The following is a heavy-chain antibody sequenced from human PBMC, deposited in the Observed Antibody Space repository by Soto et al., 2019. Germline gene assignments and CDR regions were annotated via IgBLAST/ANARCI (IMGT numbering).Heavy chain of an antibody. J-gene: IGHJ5*01. Sequence: GGSLRLSCTASGFAFDRFAMHWVRQIPGEGLQWVAGLNWRGDNVAYADSVKGRFTISRNNAEKSLSLQMSSLRPEDTGLYYCAKDRYDISWYEVALDSWGHGIPVTAPQ. CDR1: GFAFDRFA. V-gene: IGHV3-9*01. D-gene: IGHD3-22*01. CDR2: LNWRGDNV. CDR3: AKDRYDISWYEVALDS.